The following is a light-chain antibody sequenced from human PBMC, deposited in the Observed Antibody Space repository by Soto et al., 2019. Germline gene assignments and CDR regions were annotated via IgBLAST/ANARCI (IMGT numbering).Light chain of an antibody. CDR2: TNT. V-gene: IGLV1-44*01. CDR3: AAWDHSLNAVV. Sequence: QSVLTQPPSASGTPGQRVTISCSGTNSNIGSNPVNWYQQLPGTAPSLLIYTNTQRPSGVPDRFSGSKSGASASLAISGLQSEDEADYYCAAWDHSLNAVVFGGGTTLTVL. J-gene: IGLJ2*01. CDR1: NSNIGSNP.